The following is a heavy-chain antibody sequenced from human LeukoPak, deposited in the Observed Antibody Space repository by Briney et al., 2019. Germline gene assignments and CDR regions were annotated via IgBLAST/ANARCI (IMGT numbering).Heavy chain of an antibody. J-gene: IGHJ4*02. CDR1: GFTVSTNY. Sequence: GGCLRLSCAASGFTVSTNYMSWVRQAPGKGLEWVSVLYSAGSTYYADSVKGRFTISRDNFKNTLYLQMNSLRAEDTAVYYCARFYGSGSYCVYWGQGTLVTVSS. CDR3: ARFYGSGSYCVY. D-gene: IGHD3-10*01. V-gene: IGHV3-53*01. CDR2: LYSAGST.